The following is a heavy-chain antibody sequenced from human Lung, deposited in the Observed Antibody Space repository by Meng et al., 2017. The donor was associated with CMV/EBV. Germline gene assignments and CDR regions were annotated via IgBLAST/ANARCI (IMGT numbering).Heavy chain of an antibody. V-gene: IGHV1-2*02. Sequence: GYTFGDYFIHSVRQAPGQGLEWMGWINPRSGDSKYAQKFQCRVTMTRDTAISATYMEVRRLTYDDTAVYYCARNNYYYDSSGPFGLWGQGALVTVSS. CDR3: ARNNYYYDSSGPFGL. D-gene: IGHD3-22*01. CDR1: GYTFGDYF. J-gene: IGHJ5*02. CDR2: INPRSGDS.